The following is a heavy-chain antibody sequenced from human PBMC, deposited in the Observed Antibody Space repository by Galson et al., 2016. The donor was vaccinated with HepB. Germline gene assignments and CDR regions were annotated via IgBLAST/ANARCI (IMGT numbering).Heavy chain of an antibody. CDR2: IYYRGTT. J-gene: IGHJ4*02. CDR1: GDSISSSSHY. D-gene: IGHD6-19*01. CDR3: ARHPRWPWLVDS. V-gene: IGHV4-39*01. Sequence: ETLSLTCTVSGDSISSSSHYWAWIRQPPGKGLEWIGNIYYRGTTYYTPSLTSRATISVDTSKNQFYLNLSSVTAADSAVYYCARHPRWPWLVDSWGQGTLVTVSS.